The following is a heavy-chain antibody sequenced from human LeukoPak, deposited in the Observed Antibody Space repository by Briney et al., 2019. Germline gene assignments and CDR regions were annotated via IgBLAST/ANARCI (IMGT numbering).Heavy chain of an antibody. CDR3: ARPNSSSWYYFDY. CDR1: GFTFSSXX. Sequence: LSXXASGFTFSSXXMSXVRQAPXXXXXXVSAISGSGGSTYYADSVKGRFTISRDNSKNTLYLQMNSLRAEDTAVYYCARPNSSSWYYFDYWGQGTLVTVSS. J-gene: IGHJ4*02. V-gene: IGHV3-23*01. D-gene: IGHD6-13*01. CDR2: ISGSGGST.